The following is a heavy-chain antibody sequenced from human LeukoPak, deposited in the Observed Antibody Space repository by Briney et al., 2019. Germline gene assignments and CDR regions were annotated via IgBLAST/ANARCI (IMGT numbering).Heavy chain of an antibody. D-gene: IGHD6-13*01. CDR3: ARYLYSSSCSFDY. CDR1: GGSISSSSYY. Sequence: SETLSLTCTVSGGSISSSSYYWGWIRQPPGKGLEWIGSNYYSGSTYYNPSLKSRVTISVDTSKNQFSLKLSSVTAADTAVYYCARYLYSSSCSFDYWGQGTLVTVSS. V-gene: IGHV4-39*01. J-gene: IGHJ4*02. CDR2: NYYSGST.